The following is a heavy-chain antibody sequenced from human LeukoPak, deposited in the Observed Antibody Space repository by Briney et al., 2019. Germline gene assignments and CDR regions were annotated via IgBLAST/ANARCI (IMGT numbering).Heavy chain of an antibody. CDR1: GYTFTDYS. V-gene: IGHV1-18*04. CDR3: ARDSFPYGSGSPNWFDP. D-gene: IGHD3-10*01. CDR2: ISAYNGNT. J-gene: IGHJ5*02. Sequence: ASVKVSCKASGYTFTDYSMHWVRQAPGQGLEWMGWISAYNGNTNYAQKLQGRVTMTTDTSTSTAYMELRSLRSDDTAVYYCARDSFPYGSGSPNWFDPWGQGTLVTVSS.